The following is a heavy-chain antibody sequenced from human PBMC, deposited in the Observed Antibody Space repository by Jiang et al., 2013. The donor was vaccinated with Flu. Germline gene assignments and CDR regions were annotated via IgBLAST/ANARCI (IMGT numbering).Heavy chain of an antibody. CDR2: IYYSGST. Sequence: EWIGYIYYSGSTYYNPSLKSRVTISVDTSKNQFSLKLSSVTAADTAVYYCARARSRKDIVVVPAALDIWFDPWGQGTLVTVSS. CDR3: ARARSRKDIVVVPAALDIWFDP. J-gene: IGHJ5*02. V-gene: IGHV4-31*02. D-gene: IGHD2-2*01.